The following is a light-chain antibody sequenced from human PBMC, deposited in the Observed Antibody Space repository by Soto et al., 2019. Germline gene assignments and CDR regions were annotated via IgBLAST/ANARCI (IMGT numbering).Light chain of an antibody. CDR3: QQYYYCHILT. J-gene: IGKJ4*01. CDR1: QSVSTN. CDR2: GAS. Sequence: EIIMTQSPATLSASPGDRATLSCRASQSVSTNLAWYQQKPGQAPRLLIYGASTWDTGSPPRLSGSGCGTEFILSISSMQSTDYDVYYYQQYYYCHILTFGGGTKVEIK. V-gene: IGKV3-15*01.